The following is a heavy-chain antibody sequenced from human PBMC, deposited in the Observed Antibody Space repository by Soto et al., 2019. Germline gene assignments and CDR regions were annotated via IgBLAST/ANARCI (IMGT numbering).Heavy chain of an antibody. CDR1: GGSINSGGYF. D-gene: IGHD1-26*01. CDR3: ARAKGRSFFDN. Sequence: PSETLSLTCTVSGGSINSGGYFWTWVPQHPGKGLEWIGYMYNSGTTYYTSSLKSRVNISGDTSKNQFSLRLSSVTAADTAVYYCARAKGRSFFDNWGQGTLVTVSS. V-gene: IGHV4-31*03. J-gene: IGHJ4*02. CDR2: MYNSGTT.